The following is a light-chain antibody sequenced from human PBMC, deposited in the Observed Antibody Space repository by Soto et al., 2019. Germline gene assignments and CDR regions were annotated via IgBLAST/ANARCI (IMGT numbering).Light chain of an antibody. CDR1: QVFGSS. V-gene: IGKV3D-11*03. J-gene: IGKJ5*01. CDR3: QQRSNWPPIT. CDR2: GAS. Sequence: EIVMTQFPATLSVSPGERATFSCRASQVFGSSLAWYQQKLGQAPRLLIHGASNRASGIPDRFSGSGSGTDFTLTISRLEPEDFAVYYCQQRSNWPPITFGQGTRLEIK.